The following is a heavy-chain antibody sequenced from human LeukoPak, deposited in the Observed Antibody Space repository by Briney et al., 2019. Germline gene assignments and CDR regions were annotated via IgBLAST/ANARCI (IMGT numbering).Heavy chain of an antibody. CDR3: AREGGGELDY. Sequence: GGSLRLSCAASGFTFSSYSMNWVRQAPGKGLEWVSYISGSSSTIYYADSVKGRFTISRDNAKNSLYLQMNSLRAEHTAVYYCAREGGGELDYWGQGTLVTVSS. J-gene: IGHJ4*02. CDR1: GFTFSSYS. D-gene: IGHD2-21*01. CDR2: ISGSSSTI. V-gene: IGHV3-48*01.